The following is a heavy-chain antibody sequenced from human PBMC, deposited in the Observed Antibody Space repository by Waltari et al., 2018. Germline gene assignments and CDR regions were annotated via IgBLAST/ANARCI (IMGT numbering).Heavy chain of an antibody. CDR1: GFTFSRSW. CDR3: VRIYFESSGHKLS. CDR2: INIDGTTT. Sequence: EVQLVESGGGLVQPGGSLRLSCAASGFTFSRSWMHWARQAPGKGLVWVSLINIDGTTTIYSDSVKGRFTISRDNAENTLYLQMNSLRAEDTAVYYCVRIYFESSGHKLSWGQGTLVTVSS. D-gene: IGHD3-22*01. J-gene: IGHJ5*02. V-gene: IGHV3-74*01.